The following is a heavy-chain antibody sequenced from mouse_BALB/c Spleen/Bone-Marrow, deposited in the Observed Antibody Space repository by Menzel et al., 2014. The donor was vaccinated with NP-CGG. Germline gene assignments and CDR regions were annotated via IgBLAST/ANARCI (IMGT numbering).Heavy chain of an antibody. CDR1: GYSFTSFI. J-gene: IGHJ4*01. CDR2: INPYNDGT. V-gene: IGHV1-14*01. CDR3: ARAMIYYYAMDY. Sequence: EVQLQQSGPELVKPGASVKMSCKASGYSFTSFILHWVKMRPGQGLEWIGYINPYNDGTKYNEKFKGKATLTSDKSSSSANMELSSLTSEDSAVYYCARAMIYYYAMDYWGQGTSVTVSS. D-gene: IGHD2-4*01.